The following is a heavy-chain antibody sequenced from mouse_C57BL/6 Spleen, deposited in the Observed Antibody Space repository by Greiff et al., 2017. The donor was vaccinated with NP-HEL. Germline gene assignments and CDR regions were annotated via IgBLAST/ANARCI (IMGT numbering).Heavy chain of an antibody. J-gene: IGHJ1*03. Sequence: VQLKESGGGLVQPGGSLSLSCAASGFTFTDYYMSWVRQPPGKALEWLGFIRNKANGNTTEYSASVKGRFTISRDNSQSILYLQMNALRAQDSATYYCARYSRGSSHWYFDVWGTGTTVTVSS. V-gene: IGHV7-3*01. CDR1: GFTFTDYY. CDR3: ARYSRGSSHWYFDV. D-gene: IGHD1-1*01. CDR2: IRNKANGNTT.